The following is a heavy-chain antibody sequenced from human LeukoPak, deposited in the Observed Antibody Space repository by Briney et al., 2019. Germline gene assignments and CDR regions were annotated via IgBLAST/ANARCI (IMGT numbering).Heavy chain of an antibody. CDR1: GGSISSGGYY. CDR2: IYYSGST. J-gene: IGHJ3*02. CDR3: ASRRRYYYDSSGFDAFDI. V-gene: IGHV4-31*03. Sequence: SETLSLTCTVSGGSISSGGYYWSWIRQHPGKGLEWIGYIYYSGSTYYTPSLKSRVTISVDTSKNQFSLKLSSVTAADTAVYYCASRRRYYYDSSGFDAFDIWGQGTMVTVSS. D-gene: IGHD3-22*01.